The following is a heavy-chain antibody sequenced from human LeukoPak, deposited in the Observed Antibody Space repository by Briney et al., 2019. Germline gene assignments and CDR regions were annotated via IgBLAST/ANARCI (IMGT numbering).Heavy chain of an antibody. CDR2: INHSGST. J-gene: IGHJ2*01. D-gene: IGHD5-24*01. CDR3: ASANYGQNEAHLHL. CDR1: GGSFSGYY. V-gene: IGHV4-34*01. Sequence: SETLSLTCAVYGGSFSGYYLSWVRQPPGKGLEWMGGINHSGSTNYNPSLNSLGAISLDTYKNQCSLKLSRVTASDTTVCYCASANYGQNEAHLHLWARGPLLPVS.